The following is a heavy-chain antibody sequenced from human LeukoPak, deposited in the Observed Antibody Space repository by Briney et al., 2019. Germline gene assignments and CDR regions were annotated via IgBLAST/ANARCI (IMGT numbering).Heavy chain of an antibody. CDR3: ARLYVQGSIDY. Sequence: PSETLSLTCTVSGGSISSYYWSWIRQPPGKGLEWIGYIYYSGSTNYNPSLKSRLTISVDTSKNQFSLKLSSVTAADTAVYYCARLYVQGSIDYWGQGTLVTVSS. CDR1: GGSISSYY. J-gene: IGHJ4*02. CDR2: IYYSGST. V-gene: IGHV4-59*12. D-gene: IGHD3-10*02.